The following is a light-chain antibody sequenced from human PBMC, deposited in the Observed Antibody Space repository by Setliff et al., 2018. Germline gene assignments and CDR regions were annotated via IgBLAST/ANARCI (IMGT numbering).Light chain of an antibody. CDR1: SSDVGYYNY. CDR3: SSHSSTGTYV. V-gene: IGLV2-14*01. J-gene: IGLJ1*01. CDR2: EVS. Sequence: QSALTQPASVSGSPGQSITISCTGTSSDVGYYNYVSWYQQHPGEAPQLKIYEVSNRPSGVSDRFTGSKSGNTASLTISGLQAGDEADYYCSSHSSTGTYVFGTGTKVTVL.